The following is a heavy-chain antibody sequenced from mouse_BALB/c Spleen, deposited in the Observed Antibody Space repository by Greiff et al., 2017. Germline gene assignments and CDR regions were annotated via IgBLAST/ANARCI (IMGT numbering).Heavy chain of an antibody. V-gene: IGHV1-20*02. CDR1: GYSFTGYF. Sequence: VQLQQSGPELVKPGASVKISCKASGYSFTGYFMNWVMQSHGKSLEWIGRINPYNGDTFYNQKFKGKATLTVDKSSSTAHMELRSLASEDSAVYYCATYGSSYAMDYWGQGTSGTVSS. D-gene: IGHD1-1*01. J-gene: IGHJ4*01. CDR2: INPYNGDT. CDR3: ATYGSSYAMDY.